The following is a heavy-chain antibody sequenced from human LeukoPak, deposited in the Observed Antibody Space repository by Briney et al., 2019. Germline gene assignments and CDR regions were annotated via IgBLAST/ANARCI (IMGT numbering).Heavy chain of an antibody. CDR1: GFTFSTFW. V-gene: IGHV3-7*01. D-gene: IGHD1-1*01. CDR3: ARGGTFVSDY. Sequence: GGSLRLSCAASGFTFSTFWMSWVRQAPGKGLEWVANIKEDGSEKYYVDSMEGRFTVSRDNAKNSLYLQMDSLRAEDTAVYYCARGGTFVSDYWGQGTLVTVST. J-gene: IGHJ4*02. CDR2: IKEDGSEK.